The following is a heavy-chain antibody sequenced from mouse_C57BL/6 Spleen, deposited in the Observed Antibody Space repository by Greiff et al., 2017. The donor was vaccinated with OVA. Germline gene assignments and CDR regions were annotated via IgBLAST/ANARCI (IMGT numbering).Heavy chain of an antibody. D-gene: IGHD1-1*01. CDR2: IHPNSGST. V-gene: IGHV1-64*01. CDR1: GYTFTSYW. Sequence: QVQLQQPGAELVKPGASVKLSCKASGYTFTSYWMHWVKQRPGQGLEWIGMIHPNSGSTNYNEKFKSKATLTVDKSSSTAYMQLSSLTSEDSAVYYCAREGPYGSWFAYWGQGTLVTVSA. CDR3: AREGPYGSWFAY. J-gene: IGHJ3*01.